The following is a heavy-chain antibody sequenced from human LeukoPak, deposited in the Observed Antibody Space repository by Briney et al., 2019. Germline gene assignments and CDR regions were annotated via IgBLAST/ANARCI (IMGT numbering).Heavy chain of an antibody. CDR3: ARGRKGGAAAGNGWFDP. Sequence: ASVKVSCKASGYTFTGYYMHWVRQAPGQGLEWMGWINPNSGGTNYAQKFQGRVTMTRDTSISTAYMELSRLRSDDTAVYYCARGRKGGAAAGNGWFDPWGQGTLVTVSS. V-gene: IGHV1-2*02. CDR2: INPNSGGT. J-gene: IGHJ5*02. CDR1: GYTFTGYY. D-gene: IGHD6-13*01.